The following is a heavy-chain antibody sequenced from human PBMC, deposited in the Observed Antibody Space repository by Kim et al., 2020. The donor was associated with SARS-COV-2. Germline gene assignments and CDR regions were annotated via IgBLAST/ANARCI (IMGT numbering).Heavy chain of an antibody. D-gene: IGHD3-10*01. CDR3: ARVGVTMVRGALGYFDY. CDR1: GGSISSSSYY. J-gene: IGHJ4*02. CDR2: IYYSGST. V-gene: IGHV4-39*07. Sequence: SETLSLTCTVSGGSISSSSYYWGWIRQPPGKGLEWIGSIYYSGSTYYNPSLKSRVTISVDTSKNQFSLKLSSVTAADTAVYYCARVGVTMVRGALGYFDYWGQGTLVTVSS.